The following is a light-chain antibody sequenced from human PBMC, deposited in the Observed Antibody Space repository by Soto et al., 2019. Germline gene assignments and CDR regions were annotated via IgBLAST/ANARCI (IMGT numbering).Light chain of an antibody. CDR2: KAS. Sequence: DIQMSQSPSTLSGSIGDRVTITCRASQTISSWLAWYQRKPGKAPKLLIYKASTLKSGVPSRFSGSGSGTEFTLTISSLQPDDFATYYCQHYNGHSTWTFGPGTKVDI. CDR3: QHYNGHSTWT. J-gene: IGKJ1*01. CDR1: QTISSW. V-gene: IGKV1-5*03.